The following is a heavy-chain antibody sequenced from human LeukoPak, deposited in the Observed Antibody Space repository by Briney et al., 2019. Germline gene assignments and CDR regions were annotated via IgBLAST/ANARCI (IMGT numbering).Heavy chain of an antibody. CDR1: GYTFTVYY. D-gene: IGHD6-13*01. V-gene: IGHV1-2*02. CDR2: INPNSGGT. J-gene: IGHJ4*02. CDR3: ARDPGFIAAAGDDY. Sequence: GASVKVSCKASGYTFTVYYMHWVRQAPGQGVGWMGWINPNSGGTNYAQKFQGRVTMTRDTSISTAYMELSRLRSDDTAVYYCARDPGFIAAAGDDYWGQGTLVTVSS.